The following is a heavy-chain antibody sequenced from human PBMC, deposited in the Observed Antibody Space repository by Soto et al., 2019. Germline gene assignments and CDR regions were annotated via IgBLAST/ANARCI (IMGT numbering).Heavy chain of an antibody. CDR1: GGSFSGYC. CDR3: ARRYCTNGVCSSAFDY. D-gene: IGHD2-8*01. Sequence: PSETLSLTCAVSGGSFSGYCWSWIRQPPGKGLEWIGEINHSGSTNYNPSLKSRVTISVDTSKNQFSLKLSSVTAADTAVYYCARRYCTNGVCSSAFDYWGQGTLVTVSS. CDR2: INHSGST. J-gene: IGHJ4*02. V-gene: IGHV4-34*01.